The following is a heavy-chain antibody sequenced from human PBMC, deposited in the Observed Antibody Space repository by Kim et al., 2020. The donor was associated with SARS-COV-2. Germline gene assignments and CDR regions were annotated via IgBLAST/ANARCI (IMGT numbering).Heavy chain of an antibody. J-gene: IGHJ3*02. CDR3: VRDRMGGAFDM. CDR1: GFTFSAYD. V-gene: IGHV3-48*02. Sequence: GGSLRLSCATSGFTFSAYDMNWVRQAPGKGLEWLSFITKSSTTIYYADSVEGRFTISRDNAKNSLFLQMNSLRDEDMALYYCVRDRMGGAFDMWGQGTMGTVSP. CDR2: ITKSSTTI. D-gene: IGHD3-16*01.